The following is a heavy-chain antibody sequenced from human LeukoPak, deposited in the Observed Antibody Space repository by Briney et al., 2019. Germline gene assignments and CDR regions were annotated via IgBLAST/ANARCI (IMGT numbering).Heavy chain of an antibody. D-gene: IGHD3-16*01. CDR1: GYTXTGYY. J-gene: IGHJ3*02. V-gene: IGHV1-2*02. CDR2: INPDSGGT. CDR3: ARDGLGGSGAFDI. Sequence: ASVKVSCKASGYTXTGYYIHWVRQAPGQGLEWMAWINPDSGGTNYAQKFQGGVTMTRDTSISTAYMELSRLRSDDTAMYYCARDGLGGSGAFDIWGQGTMVTVSS.